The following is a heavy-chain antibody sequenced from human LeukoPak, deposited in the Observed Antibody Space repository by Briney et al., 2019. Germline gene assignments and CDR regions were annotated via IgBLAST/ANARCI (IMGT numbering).Heavy chain of an antibody. V-gene: IGHV3-30-3*01. CDR2: ISYDGSNK. Sequence: GGSLRLSCAASGFTFSSYAMHWVRQAPGKGLEWVAVISYDGSNKYYADSVKGRFTISRDNSKNTLYLQINSLRAEDTAVYYGTVGDSSSQNYWGQGTLVTVSS. CDR3: TVGDSSSQNY. D-gene: IGHD6-6*01. J-gene: IGHJ4*02. CDR1: GFTFSSYA.